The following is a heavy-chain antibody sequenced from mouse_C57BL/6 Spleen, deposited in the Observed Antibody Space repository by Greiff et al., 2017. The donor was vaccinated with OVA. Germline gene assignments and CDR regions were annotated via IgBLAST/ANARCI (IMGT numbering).Heavy chain of an antibody. V-gene: IGHV1-78*01. CDR1: GYTFTDHT. Sequence: VQLQQSDAELVKPGASVKISCKVSGYTFTDHTIHWMKQRPEQGLEWIGYIYPRDGSTKYNEKFKGKATLTADKSSSTAYMQLNSLTSEDSAVYFCARRPYYSPNWYAMDYWGQGTSVTVSS. J-gene: IGHJ4*01. CDR2: IYPRDGST. CDR3: ARRPYYSPNWYAMDY. D-gene: IGHD2-12*01.